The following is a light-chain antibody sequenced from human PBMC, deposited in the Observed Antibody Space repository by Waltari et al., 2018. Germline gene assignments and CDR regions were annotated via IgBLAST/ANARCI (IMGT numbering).Light chain of an antibody. CDR3: QSYDSSLSGSV. CDR2: GNS. J-gene: IGLJ2*01. CDR1: SSHIGAGND. Sequence: QSGLTQPPSVSGAPGPRVTISCTGSSSHIGAGNDVHWYQLLPGTAPKLLIYGNSNRPSGVPDRFSGSKSGTSASLAITGLQAEDEAGYYCQSYDSSLSGSVFGGGTKLTVL. V-gene: IGLV1-40*01.